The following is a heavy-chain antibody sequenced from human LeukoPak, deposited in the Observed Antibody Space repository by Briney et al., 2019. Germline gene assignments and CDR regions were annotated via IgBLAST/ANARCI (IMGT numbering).Heavy chain of an antibody. CDR1: GFTFTSSV. D-gene: IGHD2-15*01. Sequence: SVKVSCTASGFTFTSSVIQWVRQARGQRLEWIGWVVVGSDTTVYAQKFQERVTITRDMSTSTTYMELSSLKSEDTAVYYCAADFGDYYLLLWGQGTLVTVSS. V-gene: IGHV1-58*02. CDR2: VVVGSDTT. J-gene: IGHJ3*01. CDR3: AADFGDYYLLL.